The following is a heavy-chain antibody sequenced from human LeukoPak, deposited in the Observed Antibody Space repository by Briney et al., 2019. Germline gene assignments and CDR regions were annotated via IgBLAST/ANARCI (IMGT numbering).Heavy chain of an antibody. Sequence: SETLSLTCAVYGGSFSGYYWSWIRQPPGKGLEWIGEINHSESTNYNTSLKSRVTISVDTSKNQFSLNLSSVTAADTAVYYCASRGYCSGGSCYYFDYWGQGTLVTVSS. D-gene: IGHD2-15*01. J-gene: IGHJ4*02. V-gene: IGHV4-34*01. CDR2: INHSEST. CDR1: GGSFSGYY. CDR3: ASRGYCSGGSCYYFDY.